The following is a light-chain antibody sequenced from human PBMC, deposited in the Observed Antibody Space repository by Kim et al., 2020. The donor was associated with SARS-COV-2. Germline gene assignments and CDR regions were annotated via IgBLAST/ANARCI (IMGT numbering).Light chain of an antibody. J-gene: IGKJ4*01. CDR2: GAY. V-gene: IGKV3-15*01. Sequence: SPGERATPSCRASHSVISDYLAWYQQKPGQAPSLLIYGAYTRATGIPARFSGSGSGTEFTLTISSLQSEDFAVYYCQQYSNWPLTFGGGTKVDIK. CDR3: QQYSNWPLT. CDR1: HSVISDY.